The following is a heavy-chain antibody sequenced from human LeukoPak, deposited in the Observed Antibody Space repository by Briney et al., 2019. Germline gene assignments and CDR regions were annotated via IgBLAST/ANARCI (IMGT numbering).Heavy chain of an antibody. V-gene: IGHV4-59*12. CDR2: IYYGGST. CDR3: ARDLAREGAFDI. J-gene: IGHJ3*02. Sequence: PSETLSLTCTVSGGPIRSYYWSWIRQPPGKGLEWIGYIYYGGSTNYNPSLKSRVTISLDTSKNQFSLKLTSVTAADTAVYYCARDLAREGAFDIWGQGTMVTVSS. D-gene: IGHD3-16*01. CDR1: GGPIRSYY.